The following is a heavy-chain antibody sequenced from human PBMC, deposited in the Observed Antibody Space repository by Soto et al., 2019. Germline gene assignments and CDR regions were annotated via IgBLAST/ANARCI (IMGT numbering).Heavy chain of an antibody. Sequence: SETLSLTCTVSGASVSSGDFYWSWIRQPPGKGLEWIGYGYYSGYTNYNPSLKSRVTISVDTSKNQFSLKLTSVTAADTAVYYCARDAPYSFSGGYGELSPGFDAWGQGTLVTVSS. D-gene: IGHD1-26*01. CDR2: GYYSGYT. J-gene: IGHJ4*02. CDR3: ARDAPYSFSGGYGELSPGFDA. V-gene: IGHV4-61*08. CDR1: GASVSSGDFY.